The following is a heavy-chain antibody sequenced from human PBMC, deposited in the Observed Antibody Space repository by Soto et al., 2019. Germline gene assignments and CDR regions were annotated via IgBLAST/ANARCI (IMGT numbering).Heavy chain of an antibody. V-gene: IGHV4-39*01. D-gene: IGHD3-9*01. CDR2: IYYRGSA. Sequence: SETLSLTCSVSDDSINSDKYYWGWIRQAPGKGLEWIGSIYYRGSAYYNPSLQSRVTISVDKSKSQFSLKLSSVTAADTAVYYCASGVLEELRYFDWLFPYNWFDPWGQGTLVTVSS. CDR3: ASGVLEELRYFDWLFPYNWFDP. CDR1: DDSINSDKYY. J-gene: IGHJ5*02.